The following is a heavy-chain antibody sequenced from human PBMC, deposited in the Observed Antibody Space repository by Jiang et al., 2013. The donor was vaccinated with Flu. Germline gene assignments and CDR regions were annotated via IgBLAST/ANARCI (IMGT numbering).Heavy chain of an antibody. V-gene: IGHV6-1*01. J-gene: IGHJ6*02. CDR2: TYYRSKWYN. CDR1: GDSVSSNSAA. CDR3: ARDGIAAAGTLYYYYGMDV. Sequence: QTLSLTCAISGDSVSSNSAAWNWIRQSPSRGLEWLGRTYYRSKWYNDYAVSVKSRITINPDTSKNQFSLQLNSVTPEDTAVYYCARDGIAAAGTLYYYYGMDVWGQGTTVTVSS. D-gene: IGHD6-13*01.